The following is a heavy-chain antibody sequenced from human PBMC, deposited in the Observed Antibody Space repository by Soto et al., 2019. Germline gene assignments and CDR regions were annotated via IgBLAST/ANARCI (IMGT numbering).Heavy chain of an antibody. CDR3: ARDEGGRVATIPLNYMDV. D-gene: IGHD5-12*01. V-gene: IGHV3-33*01. CDR1: GFTFSSYG. J-gene: IGHJ6*03. Sequence: QVQLVESGGGVVQPGRSLRLSCAASGFTFSSYGMHWVRQAPGKGLEWVAVIWYDGSNKYYADSVKGRFTISRDNSKNTLYLKMNSLRAEGTAVYYCARDEGGRVATIPLNYMDVWGKGTTVTVSS. CDR2: IWYDGSNK.